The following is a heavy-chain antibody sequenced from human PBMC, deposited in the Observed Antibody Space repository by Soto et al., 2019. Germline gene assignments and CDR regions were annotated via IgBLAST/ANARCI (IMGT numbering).Heavy chain of an antibody. V-gene: IGHV1-69*01. CDR3: ARPDEGGYSSNHHYYYALDV. Sequence: QVQLVQSGAEVKKPGSSVKVSCKASEGTSRSFLTTWGHRPLGKGLKWMEGFFPIFDITNYAQKFQGRVTITADESTSTAYMELSSLGSDDTAVYYCARPDEGGYSSNHHYYYALDVWGQGTTVTV. J-gene: IGHJ6*02. CDR2: FFPIFDIT. CDR1: EGTSRSFL. D-gene: IGHD3-22*01.